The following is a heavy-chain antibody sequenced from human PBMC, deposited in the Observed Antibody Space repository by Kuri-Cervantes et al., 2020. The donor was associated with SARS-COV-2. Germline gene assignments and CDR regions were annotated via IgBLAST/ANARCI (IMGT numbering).Heavy chain of an antibody. Sequence: SQTLSLTCAVSGYSISSGYYWGWIRQPPGKGLEWIGEINHSGSTNYNPSLKSRVTISVDTSKNQFSLKLSSVTAADTAVYYCARVNYRRGIVVVVAAIDYWGQGTLVTVSS. CDR1: GYSISSGYY. V-gene: IGHV4-38-2*01. CDR2: INHSGST. D-gene: IGHD2-15*01. J-gene: IGHJ4*02. CDR3: ARVNYRRGIVVVVAAIDY.